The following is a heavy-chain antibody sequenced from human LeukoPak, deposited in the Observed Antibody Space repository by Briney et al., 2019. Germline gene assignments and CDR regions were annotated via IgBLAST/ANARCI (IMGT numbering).Heavy chain of an antibody. CDR3: ARHGGYSNYNFDY. Sequence: SETLSLTCTVSGGSISSSSYYWGWIRQPPGKGLEWIGSIYYSGSTYYNPSLKSRVTISVDTSKNQFSLKLSSVTAADTAVYYCARHGGYSNYNFDYWGQGTLVTVSS. CDR2: IYYSGST. D-gene: IGHD4-11*01. V-gene: IGHV4-39*01. CDR1: GGSISSSSYY. J-gene: IGHJ4*02.